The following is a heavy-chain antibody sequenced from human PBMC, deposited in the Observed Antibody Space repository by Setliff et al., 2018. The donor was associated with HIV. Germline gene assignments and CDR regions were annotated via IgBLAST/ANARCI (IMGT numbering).Heavy chain of an antibody. CDR1: GCDFKIYD. D-gene: IGHD1-1*01. V-gene: IGHV1-8*01. CDR2: INPGTGNT. Sequence: GASVKVSCKASGCDFKIYDINWVRQVAGQGLEWMGWINPGTGNTGYPQNFSGRVTMTRNTSINTVYMELSSLRSEDTAIYFCARGKIPSWRLTMFDFWGQGTPVTVSS. CDR3: ARGKIPSWRLTMFDF. J-gene: IGHJ4*02.